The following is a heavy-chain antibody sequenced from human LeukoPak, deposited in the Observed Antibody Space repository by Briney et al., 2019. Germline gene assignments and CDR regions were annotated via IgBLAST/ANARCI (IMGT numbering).Heavy chain of an antibody. V-gene: IGHV4-59*12. J-gene: IGHJ4*02. CDR3: AREGYSSGVSIDY. CDR2: IYYSGST. Sequence: PLETLSLTCTVSGGSISSYYWSWIRQPPGKGLEWIGYIYYSGSTNYNPSLKSRVTISVDTSKNQFSLKLSSVTAADTAVYYCAREGYSSGVSIDYWGQGTLVTVSS. CDR1: GGSISSYY. D-gene: IGHD6-19*01.